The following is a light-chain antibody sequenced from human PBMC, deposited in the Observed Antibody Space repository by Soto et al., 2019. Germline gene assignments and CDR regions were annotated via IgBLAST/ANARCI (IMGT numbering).Light chain of an antibody. CDR2: AAS. CDR3: QKYSSVIT. V-gene: IGKV1-27*01. CDR1: QGIRNF. Sequence: DIQMTQSPSSLSASVGDRVTITCRASQGIRNFLAWYQQKPGKVPKLLISAASTLESGVPSRFSGSGSGTDFTLTITNLQPEDVATYYCQKYSSVITFGQGTRLEIK. J-gene: IGKJ5*01.